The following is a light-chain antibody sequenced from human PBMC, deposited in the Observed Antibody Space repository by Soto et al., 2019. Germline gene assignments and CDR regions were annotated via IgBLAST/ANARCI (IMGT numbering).Light chain of an antibody. J-gene: IGLJ1*01. V-gene: IGLV2-14*03. CDR1: SSDVGAYNF. CDR3: SAYTVSRTYV. Sequence: QAVLTQPASVSGSPGQSITIFCTVNSSDVGAYNFVSWHQQHPGKAPKLIIYNVYDRPSGISYRFSGSKSGNTASLTISGLQGEDEADYYCSAYTVSRTYVFGTGTKVTVL. CDR2: NVY.